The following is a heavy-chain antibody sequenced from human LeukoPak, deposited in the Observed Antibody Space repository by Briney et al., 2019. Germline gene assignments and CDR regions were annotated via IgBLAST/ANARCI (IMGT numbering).Heavy chain of an antibody. D-gene: IGHD6-19*01. V-gene: IGHV3-23*01. J-gene: IGHJ4*02. CDR2: ISANGAYT. CDR1: GFTFSSYA. Sequence: GGSLRLSCAASGFTFSSYAMTWVRQAPGKGLEWVSPISANGAYTHYADSVKGRFTISRDNSKNTLSLQMNSLRAEDTAVYYCAKDAGYSSGREFDYWGQGTLVTVSS. CDR3: AKDAGYSSGREFDY.